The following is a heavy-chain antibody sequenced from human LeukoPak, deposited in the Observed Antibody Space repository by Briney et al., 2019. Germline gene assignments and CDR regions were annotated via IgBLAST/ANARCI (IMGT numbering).Heavy chain of an antibody. Sequence: SETLSLTCSVSGDSISTSSYYWGWLRQPPGKGLEWIGTIYYSGSTYYNPSLTSRVTISVDTSKNQFSLKLSSVTAADTAVYYCASMRGYVWGSYRSYDAFDIWGQGTMVTVSS. D-gene: IGHD3-16*02. J-gene: IGHJ3*02. CDR2: IYYSGST. CDR1: GDSISTSSYY. CDR3: ASMRGYVWGSYRSYDAFDI. V-gene: IGHV4-39*01.